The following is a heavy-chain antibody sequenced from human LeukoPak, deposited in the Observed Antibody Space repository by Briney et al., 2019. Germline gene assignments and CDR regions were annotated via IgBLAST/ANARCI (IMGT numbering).Heavy chain of an antibody. Sequence: GGSLRLSCAASGFTFSSDSMNWVRQAPGQGLEWVSYISSSSSTIYYADSVKGRFTISRDNAKNSLYLQMNSLRAEDTAVYYCARSFRSSNLRNSRFDPWGQGTLVTVSS. CDR3: ARSFRSSNLRNSRFDP. D-gene: IGHD1-14*01. CDR2: ISSSSSTI. J-gene: IGHJ5*02. V-gene: IGHV3-48*04. CDR1: GFTFSSDS.